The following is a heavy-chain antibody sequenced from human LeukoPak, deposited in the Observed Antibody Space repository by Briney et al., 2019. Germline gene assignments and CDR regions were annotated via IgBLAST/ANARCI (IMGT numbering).Heavy chain of an antibody. Sequence: GGSLRLSCVASGFTFSSYWMHWVRQAPGKGLEWVAVISYDGSNKYYADSVKGRFTISRDNSKNTLYLQMNSLRAEDTAVYYCARDGGSYVLYYYYYMDVWGKGTTVTVSS. CDR1: GFTFSSYW. CDR3: ARDGGSYVLYYYYYMDV. CDR2: ISYDGSNK. D-gene: IGHD1-26*01. J-gene: IGHJ6*03. V-gene: IGHV3-30*03.